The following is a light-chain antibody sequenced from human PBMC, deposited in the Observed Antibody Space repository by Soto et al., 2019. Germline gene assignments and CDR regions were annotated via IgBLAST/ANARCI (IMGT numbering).Light chain of an antibody. V-gene: IGLV2-14*03. J-gene: IGLJ1*01. CDR1: SSDVGSYNF. CDR3: SSYTSSSTLYV. Sequence: QSALTQPASVTGSPGQSITISCTGTSSDVGSYNFVSWFQQHPGKAPKLMISDVSDRPSGVSNRFSGSKSGNTASLTISGLQAEDEADYYCSSYTSSSTLYVFGTGTNVTVL. CDR2: DVS.